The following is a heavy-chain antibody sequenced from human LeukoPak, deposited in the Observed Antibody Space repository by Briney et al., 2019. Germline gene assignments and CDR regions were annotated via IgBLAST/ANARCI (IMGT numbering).Heavy chain of an antibody. CDR3: AAHTYYYSSGSFGH. V-gene: IGHV1-8*01. Sequence: ASVTVSCKASGYSFTSYDINWVRQATGQGPEWIGWMNPSSGNTGYAQRFQGRVTMTRDTSTSTAYLELRSLTSDDTAVYYCAAHTYYYSSGSFGHWGQGTLVTVSS. CDR2: MNPSSGNT. CDR1: GYSFTSYD. J-gene: IGHJ4*02. D-gene: IGHD3-10*01.